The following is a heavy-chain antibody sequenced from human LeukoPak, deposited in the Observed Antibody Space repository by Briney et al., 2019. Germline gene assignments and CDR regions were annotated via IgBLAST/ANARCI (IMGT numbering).Heavy chain of an antibody. CDR2: INTNTGNP. CDR3: ARDLNIRRAVIFSSGSYPFDY. CDR1: GYTFTSYA. D-gene: IGHD1-26*01. J-gene: IGHJ4*02. V-gene: IGHV7-4-1*02. Sequence: ASVKVSCKASGYTFTSYAMNWVRQAPGQGLEWMGWINTNTGNPTYAQGFTGRFVFSLDTSVSTAYLQISSLKAEDTAVYYCARDLNIRRAVIFSSGSYPFDYWGQGALVTVSS.